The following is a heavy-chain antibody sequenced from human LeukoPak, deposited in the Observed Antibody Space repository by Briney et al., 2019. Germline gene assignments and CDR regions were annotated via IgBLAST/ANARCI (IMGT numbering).Heavy chain of an antibody. Sequence: SETLSLTCTVSGGSVSSGSYYWSWIRQPPGKGLEWIGEINHSGSTNYNPSLKSRVTISVDTSKNQFSLKLSSVTAADTAVYYCARGAPPPIQPIQYWGQGTLVTVSS. V-gene: IGHV4-61*01. J-gene: IGHJ4*02. D-gene: IGHD5-18*01. CDR3: ARGAPPPIQPIQY. CDR1: GGSVSSGSYY. CDR2: INHSGST.